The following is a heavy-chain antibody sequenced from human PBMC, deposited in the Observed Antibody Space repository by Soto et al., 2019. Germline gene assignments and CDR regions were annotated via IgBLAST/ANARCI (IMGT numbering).Heavy chain of an antibody. CDR3: ARSDYGDLDY. V-gene: IGHV1-8*01. CDR2: VNPKTGTT. D-gene: IGHD4-17*01. J-gene: IGHJ4*02. Sequence: QVQLVQSGSEVKKPGASVKVSCKASGYTFTNYDLHWVRQASGQGLEWMGWVNPKTGTTAYAQKFQCRVTMSRDTSVTAAYMELSRLTSEDTAVYFCARSDYGDLDYWGQGTRVTVSS. CDR1: GYTFTNYD.